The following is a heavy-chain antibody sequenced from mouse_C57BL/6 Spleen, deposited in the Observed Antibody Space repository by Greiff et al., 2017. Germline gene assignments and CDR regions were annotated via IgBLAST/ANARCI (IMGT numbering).Heavy chain of an antibody. J-gene: IGHJ1*03. Sequence: QVQLQQPGAELVRPGTSVKLSCKASGYTFTSYWMHWVQQRPGQGLEWIGVIDPSDSYTNYNQKFKGQATLNVDTSSSTAYMQLSSLTSEDSAVYYCAKKGDHYYGSSSYWYFDVWGTGTTVTVSS. D-gene: IGHD1-1*01. CDR3: AKKGDHYYGSSSYWYFDV. V-gene: IGHV1-59*01. CDR1: GYTFTSYW. CDR2: IDPSDSYT.